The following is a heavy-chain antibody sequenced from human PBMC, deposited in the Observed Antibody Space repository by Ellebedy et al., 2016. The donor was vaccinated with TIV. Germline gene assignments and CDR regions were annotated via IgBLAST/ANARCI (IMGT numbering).Heavy chain of an antibody. J-gene: IGHJ4*02. CDR2: ISYSGDLM. V-gene: IGHV3-11*01. CDR1: GFTFSGYY. D-gene: IGHD6-13*01. CDR3: ARLGVIAAAGASDY. Sequence: PGGSLRLSCAASGFTFSGYYMSWFRQAPGKGPEWVLYISYSGDLMYYADSVKGRFTTSRENAETSLYLQMNSLKAEDTAVYYCARLGVIAAAGASDYWGQGTLVIVSS.